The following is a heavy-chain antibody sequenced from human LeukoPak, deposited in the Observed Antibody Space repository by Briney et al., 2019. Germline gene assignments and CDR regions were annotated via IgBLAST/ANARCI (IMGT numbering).Heavy chain of an antibody. D-gene: IGHD3-3*01. CDR1: GFTFSSYG. J-gene: IGHJ3*02. CDR2: IRYDGSNK. V-gene: IGHV3-30*02. CDR3: AKGLRFLEWLSDAFDI. Sequence: GGSLRLSCAASGFTFSSYGMHWVRQAPGKGLEWVAFIRYDGSNKNYADSVKGRFTISRDSSKNTLYLQMNSLRAEDAAVYYCAKGLRFLEWLSDAFDIWGQGTMVTVSS.